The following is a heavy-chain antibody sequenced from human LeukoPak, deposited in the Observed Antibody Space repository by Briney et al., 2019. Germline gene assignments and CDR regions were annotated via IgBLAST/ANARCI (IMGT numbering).Heavy chain of an antibody. CDR1: GFTFSSYW. V-gene: IGHV3-7*01. Sequence: GGSLRLSCAASGFTFSSYWMSWVRQAPGKGPEWVANIKQDGSEKYYVDSVKGRFTISRDNAKNSLYLQMNSPRAEDTAVYYCARDPYYYYYMDVWGKGTTVTVSS. J-gene: IGHJ6*03. CDR3: ARDPYYYYYMDV. CDR2: IKQDGSEK.